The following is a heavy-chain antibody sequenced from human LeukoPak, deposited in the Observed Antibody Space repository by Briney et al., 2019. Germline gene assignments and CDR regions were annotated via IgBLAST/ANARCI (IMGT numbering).Heavy chain of an antibody. V-gene: IGHV1-2*02. CDR1: GYTFTGYY. CDR2: INPNSGGT. J-gene: IGHJ4*02. D-gene: IGHD2-21*02. CDR3: ARHKPTLDCGGDCYSEYFDY. Sequence: ASVKVSCKASGYTFTGYYMHWVRQAPGQGLEWMGWINPNSGGTNYAQKFQGRVTMTRDTSISTAYMELSRLRSDDTAVYYCARHKPTLDCGGDCYSEYFDYWGQGTLVTVSS.